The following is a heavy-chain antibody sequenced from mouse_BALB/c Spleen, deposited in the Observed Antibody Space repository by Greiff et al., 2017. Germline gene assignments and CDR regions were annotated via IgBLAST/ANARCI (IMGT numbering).Heavy chain of an antibody. CDR2: IDPENGNT. J-gene: IGHJ3*01. D-gene: IGHD2-4*01. CDR3: TRYDNAMAY. Sequence: VQLQQSGAELVRPGASVKLSCKASGFNITDYYMHWVKQRPEQGLEWIGWIDPENGNTIYDPKFKGKASITADTSSNTAYLQLSSLTSEDTAVYYGTRYDNAMAYWGQGTLVTVSA. V-gene: IGHV14-1*02. CDR1: GFNITDYY.